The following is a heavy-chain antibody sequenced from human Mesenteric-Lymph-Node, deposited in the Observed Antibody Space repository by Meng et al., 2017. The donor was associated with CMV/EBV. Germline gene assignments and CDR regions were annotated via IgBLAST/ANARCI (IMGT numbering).Heavy chain of an antibody. CDR2: IKSKTDGGTT. CDR3: TTDIVYCSSTSCYRGDV. Sequence: GESLKISCAASGFTFSDYYMSWVRQAPGKGLEWVGRIKSKTDGGTTDYAAPVKGRFTISRDDSKNTLYLQMNSLKTEDTAVYYCTTDIVYCSSTSCYRGDVWGQGTTVTVSS. J-gene: IGHJ6*02. D-gene: IGHD2-2*02. CDR1: GFTFSDYY. V-gene: IGHV3-15*01.